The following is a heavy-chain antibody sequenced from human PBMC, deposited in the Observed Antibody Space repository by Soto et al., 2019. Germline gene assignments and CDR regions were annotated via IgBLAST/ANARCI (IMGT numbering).Heavy chain of an antibody. CDR1: GYTFPSYG. J-gene: IGHJ5*02. CDR2: ISAYNGNT. CDR3: ARGYSSSPSNWFDP. V-gene: IGHV1-18*01. Sequence: ASVKVSCKASGYTFPSYGISWVRQAPGQGLEWMGWISAYNGNTNYAQKLQGRVTMTTDTSTSTAYMELRSLRSDDTAVYYCARGYSSSPSNWFDPWGQGTLVTVSS. D-gene: IGHD6-6*01.